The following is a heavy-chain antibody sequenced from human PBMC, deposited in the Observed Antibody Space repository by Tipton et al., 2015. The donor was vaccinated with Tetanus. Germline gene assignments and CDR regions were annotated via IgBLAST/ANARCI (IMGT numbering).Heavy chain of an antibody. D-gene: IGHD5-12*01. J-gene: IGHJ4*02. Sequence: QSGPEVKKPGASVKLSCRAFGFTLTGFYMHWLRQAPGQGLEWMGWILPKSGDTKYAQNFQGRVTVTGDTSISTIYLDIPRLRSDDAAVYYCARTFAGGHADYWGQGTLVTVSS. V-gene: IGHV1-2*02. CDR1: GFTLTGFY. CDR2: ILPKSGDT. CDR3: ARTFAGGHADY.